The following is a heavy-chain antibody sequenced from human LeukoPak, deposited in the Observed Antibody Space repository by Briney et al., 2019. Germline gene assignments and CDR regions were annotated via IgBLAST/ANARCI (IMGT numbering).Heavy chain of an antibody. CDR2: INPNSGGT. V-gene: IGHV1-2*02. Sequence: ASVKVSCKASGYAFTGYYMHWVRQAPGQGLEWMGWINPNSGGTNYAQKFQGRVTMTRDTSISTAYMELSRLRSDDTAVYYCARVKASQIQLWTRIFDYWGQGTLVTVSS. CDR1: GYAFTGYY. D-gene: IGHD5-18*01. J-gene: IGHJ4*02. CDR3: ARVKASQIQLWTRIFDY.